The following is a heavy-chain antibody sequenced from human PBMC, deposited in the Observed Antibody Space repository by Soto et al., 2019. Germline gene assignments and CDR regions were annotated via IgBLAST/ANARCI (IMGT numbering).Heavy chain of an antibody. D-gene: IGHD3-3*01. V-gene: IGHV1-58*01. CDR3: ARARYYDFWSGYYSGYNWFDP. CDR1: GFTFTSSA. J-gene: IGHJ5*02. CDR2: IVVGSGST. Sequence: SVKVSCKASGFTFTSSAVQWVRQARGQRLEWIGWIVVGSGSTNYAQKFQERVTITRDMSTSTAYMELSSLRSEDTAVYYCARARYYDFWSGYYSGYNWFDPWGQGTLVTVSS.